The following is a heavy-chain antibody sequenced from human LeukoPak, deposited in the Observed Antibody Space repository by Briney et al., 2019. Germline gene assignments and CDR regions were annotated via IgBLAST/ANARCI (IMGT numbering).Heavy chain of an antibody. CDR1: GVSISSYY. V-gene: IGHV4-59*01. D-gene: IGHD2-15*01. Sequence: PSGTLSLTCTVSGVSISSYYWGWVRQAPGKGLEWIGYIYYSGSTNYNPSLKSRVAISVDTSKNQFSLKLSSVTAADTAVYYCARESHTLDIWGQGTMVTVSS. J-gene: IGHJ3*02. CDR3: ARESHTLDI. CDR2: IYYSGST.